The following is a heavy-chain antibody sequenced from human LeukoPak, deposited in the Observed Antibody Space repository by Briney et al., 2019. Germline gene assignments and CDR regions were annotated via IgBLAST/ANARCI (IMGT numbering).Heavy chain of an antibody. CDR2: INPNSGDT. CDR3: ARVPYSSGWYVIDY. Sequence: ASVKVSCKASGFTFTGYYMHWVRQAPGQGLEWMGWINPNSGDTNYAQKFQGSVTMTRDTSVSTAYMELSRLTSDDTAVYYCARVPYSSGWYVIDYWGQGTLVTVSS. D-gene: IGHD6-19*01. CDR1: GFTFTGYY. J-gene: IGHJ4*02. V-gene: IGHV1-2*02.